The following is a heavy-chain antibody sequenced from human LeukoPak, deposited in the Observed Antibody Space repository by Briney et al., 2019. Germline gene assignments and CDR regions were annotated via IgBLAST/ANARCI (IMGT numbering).Heavy chain of an antibody. V-gene: IGHV1-18*01. J-gene: IGHJ3*02. Sequence: GASVKVSCKASGYIFTSYGISWVRQAPGQGLEWMGWISAYNGNTNYAQKLQGRVTMTTDTSTSTAYMELRSLRSDDTAVYYCARDPVRYFDDAFDIWGQGTMVTVSS. CDR3: ARDPVRYFDDAFDI. CDR2: ISAYNGNT. CDR1: GYIFTSYG. D-gene: IGHD3-9*01.